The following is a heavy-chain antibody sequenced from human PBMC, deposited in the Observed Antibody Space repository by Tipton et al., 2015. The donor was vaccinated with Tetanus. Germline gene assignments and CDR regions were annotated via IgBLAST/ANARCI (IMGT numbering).Heavy chain of an antibody. CDR1: GGSISSGDYY. Sequence: TLSLTCTVSGGSISSGDYYWSWIRRPPGKGPEWIGYVYSTATTYYNPSLKSRITISVDTSKNQFSLNLSSVTAADTAVYYCARDQGGGRVVRLNWFDPWGQGTLVTVSS. V-gene: IGHV4-30-4*01. CDR3: ARDQGGGRVVRLNWFDP. CDR2: VYSTATT. D-gene: IGHD6-6*01. J-gene: IGHJ5*02.